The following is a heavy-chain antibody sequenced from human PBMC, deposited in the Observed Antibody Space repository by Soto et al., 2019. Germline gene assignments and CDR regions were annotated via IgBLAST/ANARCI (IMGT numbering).Heavy chain of an antibody. Sequence: QVQLKESGPGLVKPSETLSLTCTISGGSIGSYYWSWVRQPPGKGLEWIGFSYYSGLTNYNPSLXXXXXXXXXXXXXXXXXXXXXXXXXXTAVYYCARALYHSIGGPLWGQGTLVTVSS. CDR3: ARALYHSIGGPL. J-gene: IGHJ4*02. D-gene: IGHD6-19*01. CDR2: SYYSGLT. V-gene: IGHV4-59*01. CDR1: GGSIGSYY.